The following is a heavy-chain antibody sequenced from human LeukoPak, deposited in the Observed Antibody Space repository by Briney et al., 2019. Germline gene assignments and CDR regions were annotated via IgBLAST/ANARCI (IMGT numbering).Heavy chain of an antibody. J-gene: IGHJ4*02. V-gene: IGHV4-59*01. Sequence: SETLSLTCTVSGGPISSYYWSWIRQPPGKGLEWIGYIYYSGSTNYNPSLKSRVTISVDTSKNQFSLKLSSVTAADTAVYYCARIMDDSSGGYFDYWGQGTLVTVSS. D-gene: IGHD3-22*01. CDR3: ARIMDDSSGGYFDY. CDR1: GGPISSYY. CDR2: IYYSGST.